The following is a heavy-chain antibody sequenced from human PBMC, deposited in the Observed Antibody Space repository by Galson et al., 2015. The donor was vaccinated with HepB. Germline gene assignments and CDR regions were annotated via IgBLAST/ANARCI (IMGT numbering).Heavy chain of an antibody. V-gene: IGHV4-34*01. D-gene: IGHD3-22*01. CDR3: ARGRPPNYYDSSGYYYFDY. J-gene: IGHJ4*02. Sequence: SGYYWSWIRQPPGKGLEWIGEINHSGSTNYNPSLKSRVTISVDTSKNQFSLKLSSVTAADTAVYYCARGRPPNYYDSSGYYYFDYWGQGTLVTVSS. CDR1: SGYY. CDR2: INHSGST.